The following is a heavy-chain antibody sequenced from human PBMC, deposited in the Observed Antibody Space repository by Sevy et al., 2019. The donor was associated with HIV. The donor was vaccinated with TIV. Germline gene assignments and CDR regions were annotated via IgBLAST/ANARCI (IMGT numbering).Heavy chain of an antibody. V-gene: IGHV3-30*18. Sequence: GSLRLSCAVSGIIFTTSGMHWVRHAPGQGLEWVAVRSYDGRNKCYGDSVKGRFTISRDNSKNILYLQMNSLRAEDTAVYYCAKDFTGYNGMDVWGQGTMVTVSS. D-gene: IGHD3-9*01. CDR3: AKDFTGYNGMDV. J-gene: IGHJ6*02. CDR2: RSYDGRNK. CDR1: GIIFTTSG.